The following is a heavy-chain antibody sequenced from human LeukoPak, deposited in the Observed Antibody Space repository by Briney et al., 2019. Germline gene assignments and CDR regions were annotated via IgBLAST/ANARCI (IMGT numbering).Heavy chain of an antibody. CDR3: ATEPGYCSGGRCYGGWFDP. CDR2: MNHSGST. D-gene: IGHD2-15*01. V-gene: IGHV4-34*01. CDR1: GGSFSGYY. Sequence: SETLSLTCAVYGGSFSGYYRSWIRQAPGKGLEWIGEMNHSGSTNYNPSLESRVTISVGTSKNQFSLKLSSVTAADTAVYHCATEPGYCSGGRCYGGWFDPWGQGTLVTVSS. J-gene: IGHJ5*02.